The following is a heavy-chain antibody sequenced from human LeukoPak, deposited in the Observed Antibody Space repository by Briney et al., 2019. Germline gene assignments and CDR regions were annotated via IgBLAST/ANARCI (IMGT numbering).Heavy chain of an antibody. CDR3: ARVTMVRGVIRAFDI. V-gene: IGHV1-3*01. J-gene: IGHJ3*02. CDR1: GYTFTSYA. CDR2: INAGNGNT. Sequence: ASVTVSCKASGYTFTSYAMHWVRQAPGQRLEWMGWINAGNGNTKYSQKFQGRVTITRDTSASTAYMELSSLRSEDTAVYYCARVTMVRGVIRAFDIWGQGTMVTVSS. D-gene: IGHD3-10*01.